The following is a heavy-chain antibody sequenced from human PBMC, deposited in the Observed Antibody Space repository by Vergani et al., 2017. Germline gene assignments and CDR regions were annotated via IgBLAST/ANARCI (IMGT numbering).Heavy chain of an antibody. Sequence: QVQLVQSGAEVKKPGSSVKVSCKASGGTFSSYTISWVRQAPGQGLEWMGKIIPILGVANYAQKFQGRVTITADKSTSTAYMELSSLRSEDTAVYYCARSGVPAAVYYYYYYMDVWGKGTTVTVSS. CDR1: GGTFSSYT. CDR3: ARSGVPAAVYYYYYYMDV. CDR2: IIPILGVA. D-gene: IGHD2-2*01. J-gene: IGHJ6*03. V-gene: IGHV1-69*02.